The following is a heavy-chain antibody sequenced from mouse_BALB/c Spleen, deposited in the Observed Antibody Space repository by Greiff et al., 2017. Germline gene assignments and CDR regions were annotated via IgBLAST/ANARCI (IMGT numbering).Heavy chain of an antibody. V-gene: IGHV1S56*01. CDR3: ARGGSCDGYAMDY. CDR2: IYPGNVNT. J-gene: IGHJ4*01. CDR1: GYTFTSYY. Sequence: VQLQQSGAELVKPGASVRISCKASGYTFTSYYIHWVKQRPGQGLEWIGWIYPGNVNTRYNVKFKGKARLTADKSSSTAYMQLSSLTSEDSAVYFCARGGSCDGYAMDYWGQGTAVTVSS.